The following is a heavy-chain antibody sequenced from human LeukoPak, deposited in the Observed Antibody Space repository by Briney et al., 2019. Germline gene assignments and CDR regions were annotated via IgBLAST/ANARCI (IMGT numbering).Heavy chain of an antibody. CDR3: ARQGIFGVAVDAFDI. CDR2: IYAGDSDT. Sequence: GKSLKISCKGSGYIFPNYCFGWGRQMPGKGLDWMGFIYAGDSDTRYSPSFQGQVTISADKSISTAYLQWSSLKASDTAMYYCARQGIFGVAVDAFDIWGQGTMVTVSS. D-gene: IGHD3-3*01. V-gene: IGHV5-51*01. CDR1: GYIFPNYC. J-gene: IGHJ3*02.